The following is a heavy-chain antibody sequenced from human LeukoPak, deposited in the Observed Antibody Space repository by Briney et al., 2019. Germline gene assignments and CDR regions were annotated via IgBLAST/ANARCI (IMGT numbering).Heavy chain of an antibody. Sequence: GGSLRLSCAASGFTFSSYWMNWVRQAPGEGLEWVANIKEDGSEKYYVDSVKGRFTISRDNAKKSLYLQMNSLRDEDTAVYYCAREGIVGATEDWGQGTLVTVSS. CDR3: AREGIVGATED. CDR1: GFTFSSYW. D-gene: IGHD1-26*01. V-gene: IGHV3-7*01. CDR2: IKEDGSEK. J-gene: IGHJ4*02.